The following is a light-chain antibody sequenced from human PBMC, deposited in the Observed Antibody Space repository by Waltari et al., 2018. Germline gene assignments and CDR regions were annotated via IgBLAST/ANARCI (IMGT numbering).Light chain of an antibody. CDR2: ANY. J-gene: IGLJ6*01. Sequence: QSVLTQPPSTSGTPGQRVTISCSGSTSNIGTNTVTWYQLLPGTAPKTVIFANYHRPSGVPDRFSASKSGTSASLVISDLQSEDEADYFCATWDDSLSGRVFGSGTKVTGL. CDR1: TSNIGTNT. V-gene: IGLV1-44*01. CDR3: ATWDDSLSGRV.